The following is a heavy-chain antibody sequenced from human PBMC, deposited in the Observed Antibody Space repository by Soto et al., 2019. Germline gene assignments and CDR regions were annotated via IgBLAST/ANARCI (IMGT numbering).Heavy chain of an antibody. CDR3: ATDSCTNGVCYNAFDI. CDR1: GLSFSYAW. Sequence: EVQLVESGGGLVKPGASLRLSCVGSGLSFSYAWMRWVRQAPGKGLEWVGRIKSKVGGGTTDYAAPVKGRFTISRDDSKNTLYLQVNSLTNEDTAVYYCATDSCTNGVCYNAFDIWGQGTMVTVS. D-gene: IGHD2-8*01. J-gene: IGHJ3*02. CDR2: IKSKVGGGTT. V-gene: IGHV3-15*01.